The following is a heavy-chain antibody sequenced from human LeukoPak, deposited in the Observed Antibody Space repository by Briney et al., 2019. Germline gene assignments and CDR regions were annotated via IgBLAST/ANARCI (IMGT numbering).Heavy chain of an antibody. D-gene: IGHD3-10*01. CDR1: GYTFTTYY. Sequence: ASVRVSCKTSGYTFTTYYIHWLRQAPGQGLEWMGMINTINGRTNQPQNFRGSVTMTRDMSTSTVYMELSSLRSDDTGMYYCVREKAGGYFDFWGQGTLVTVSS. J-gene: IGHJ4*02. CDR3: VREKAGGYFDF. CDR2: INTINGRT. V-gene: IGHV1-46*01.